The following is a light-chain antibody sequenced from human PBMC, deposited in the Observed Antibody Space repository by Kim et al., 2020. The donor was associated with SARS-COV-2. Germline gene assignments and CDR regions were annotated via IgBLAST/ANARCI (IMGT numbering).Light chain of an antibody. Sequence: QSALTQPASVSGSPGQSITISCTGSSRDIGGHNFVSWYQHHPGRAPKLIIYDVNKRPSGVSLRFSGSKSGNTASLTISGLQTEDEADYYCSSYIGNNTRLFAGGTQLTVL. J-gene: IGLJ3*02. CDR2: DVN. V-gene: IGLV2-14*03. CDR3: SSYIGNNTRL. CDR1: SRDIGGHNF.